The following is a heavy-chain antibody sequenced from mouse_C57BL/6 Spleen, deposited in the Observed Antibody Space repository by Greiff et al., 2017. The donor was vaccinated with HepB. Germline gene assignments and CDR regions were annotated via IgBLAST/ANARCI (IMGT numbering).Heavy chain of an antibody. V-gene: IGHV1-4*01. Sequence: VQLQQSGAELARPGASVKMSCKASGYTFTSYTMHWVKPRPGQGLEWIGYINPSSGYTKYNQKFKDKATLTADKSSSTAYMQLSSLTSEDSAVYYCAMTADYAMDDWGQGTSVTVSS. CDR3: AMTADYAMDD. CDR1: GYTFTSYT. J-gene: IGHJ4*01. D-gene: IGHD3-2*01. CDR2: INPSSGYT.